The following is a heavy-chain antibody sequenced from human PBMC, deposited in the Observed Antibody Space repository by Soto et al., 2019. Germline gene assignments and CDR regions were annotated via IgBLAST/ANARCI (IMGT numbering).Heavy chain of an antibody. D-gene: IGHD4-17*01. CDR1: GFSLTTRGVG. J-gene: IGHJ4*02. CDR2: IYWDNDD. V-gene: IGHV2-5*02. Sequence: QITLKESGPTLVKPTQTLTLICTFSGFSLTTRGVGVGWIRQPPGQALEWLGFIYWDNDDRYSPSLRSRLTINKDTSKIQAVLTVTNVDPVDTATYYCAHTSNYHSGEHYFNYWGQGTLVTVSS. CDR3: AHTSNYHSGEHYFNY.